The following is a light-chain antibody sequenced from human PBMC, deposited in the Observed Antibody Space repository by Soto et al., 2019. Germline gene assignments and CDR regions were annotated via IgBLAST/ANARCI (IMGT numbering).Light chain of an antibody. J-gene: IGKJ4*01. V-gene: IGKV1-39*01. CDR2: AAS. CDR1: QSISIY. Sequence: DIQITQYPSSLSASVGDRVTITFRASQSISIYLNWYQQKPGKAPKLLIYAASSLQSGVPSRFSGSGSGTDFTLTISSLQPEDFATYYCQPSYSTPPTLGGGTQVDIK. CDR3: QPSYSTPPT.